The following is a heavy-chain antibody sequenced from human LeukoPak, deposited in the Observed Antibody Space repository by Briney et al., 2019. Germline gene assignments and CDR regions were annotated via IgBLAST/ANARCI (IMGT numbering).Heavy chain of an antibody. D-gene: IGHD2-8*01. CDR2: IYYSGST. Sequence: SETLSLTCTVSGGSISSSSYYWGWIRQPPGKGLEWIGSIYYSGSTYYNPSLKSRVTISVDTSKNQFSLKLSSVTAADTAVYYCARTYCTNGVCYTGDWFDPWGQGTLVTVTS. J-gene: IGHJ5*02. V-gene: IGHV4-39*07. CDR1: GGSISSSSYY. CDR3: ARTYCTNGVCYTGDWFDP.